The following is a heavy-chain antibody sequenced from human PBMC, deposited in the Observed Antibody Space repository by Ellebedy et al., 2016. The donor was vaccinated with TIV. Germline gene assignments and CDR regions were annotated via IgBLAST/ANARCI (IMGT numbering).Heavy chain of an antibody. V-gene: IGHV1-18*04. CDR1: GYTFSSYG. CDR3: ARDFYETDHWFDTFDI. J-gene: IGHJ3*02. Sequence: AASVKVSCKASGYTFSSYGISWVRQAPGQGLEWMGWISGHKPDTNRAQKFQGRVTMTTDTSTSTAYMELRSLRSADTAVYYCARDFYETDHWFDTFDIWGQGTMVAVSS. CDR2: ISGHKPDT. D-gene: IGHD2/OR15-2a*01.